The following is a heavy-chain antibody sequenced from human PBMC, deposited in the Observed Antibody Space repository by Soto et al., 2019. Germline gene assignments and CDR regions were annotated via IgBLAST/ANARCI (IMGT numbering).Heavy chain of an antibody. CDR1: GYTLTELS. J-gene: IGHJ6*02. V-gene: IGHV1-24*01. CDR2: FDPEDGET. Sequence: ASVKVSCKVSGYTLTELSMHWVRQAPGKGLEWMGGFDPEDGETIYAQKFQGRVTMTEDTSTDTAYMELSSLRSEDTAVYYCATGGGYCSSTSCYTKGMDVWGQGTTVTVSS. CDR3: ATGGGYCSSTSCYTKGMDV. D-gene: IGHD2-2*02.